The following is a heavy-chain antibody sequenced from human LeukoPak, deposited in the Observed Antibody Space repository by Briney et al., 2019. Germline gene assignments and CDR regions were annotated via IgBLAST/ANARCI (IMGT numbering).Heavy chain of an antibody. CDR1: GGSISSYY. Sequence: SETLSLTCTVSGGSISSYYWSWIRQPPGKGLEWIGYIYHSGTAAYNPSLKNRVTISVDWSTNQLSLKITSVTAADTAVYYCAKSDYIDYYMDVWGKGATVTVSS. CDR2: IYHSGTA. CDR3: AKSDYIDYYMDV. D-gene: IGHD4-11*01. V-gene: IGHV4-59*12. J-gene: IGHJ6*03.